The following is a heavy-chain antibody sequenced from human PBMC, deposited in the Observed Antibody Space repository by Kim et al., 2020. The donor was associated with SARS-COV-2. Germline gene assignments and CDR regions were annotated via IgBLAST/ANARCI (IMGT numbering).Heavy chain of an antibody. CDR1: GGTFSSYA. V-gene: IGHV1-69*13. Sequence: SVKVSCKASGGTFSSYAISWVRQAPGQGLEWMGGIIPIFGTANYAQKFQGRVTITADESTSTAYMELSSLRSEDTAVYYCATPRHGSGSYYQSAYYYYYGMDVWGQGTTVTVSS. D-gene: IGHD3-10*01. CDR2: IIPIFGTA. J-gene: IGHJ6*02. CDR3: ATPRHGSGSYYQSAYYYYYGMDV.